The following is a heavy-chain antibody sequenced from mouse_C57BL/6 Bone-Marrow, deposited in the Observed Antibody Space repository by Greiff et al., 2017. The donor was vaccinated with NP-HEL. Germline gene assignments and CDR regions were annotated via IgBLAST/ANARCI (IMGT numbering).Heavy chain of an antibody. D-gene: IGHD4-1*01. CDR2: SRNKANDYTT. CDR3: ARDNWDWYFDV. V-gene: IGHV7-1*01. Sequence: EVKLMESGGGLVQSGRSLRLSCATSGFTFSDFYMEWVRQAPGKGLEWIAASRNKANDYTTEYSASVKGRFIVSRDTSQSILYLQMNALRAGDTAIYYCARDNWDWYFDVWGTGTTVTVSS. J-gene: IGHJ1*03. CDR1: GFTFSDFY.